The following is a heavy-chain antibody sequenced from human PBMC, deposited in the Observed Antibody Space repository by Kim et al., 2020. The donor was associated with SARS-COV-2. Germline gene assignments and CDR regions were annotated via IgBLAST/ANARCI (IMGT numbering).Heavy chain of an antibody. CDR3: ARGAVRYDILTGYRVSAFDI. CDR2: IYYSGST. CDR1: GGSISSYY. J-gene: IGHJ3*02. Sequence: SETLSLTCTVSGGSISSYYWSWIRQPPGKGLEWIGYIYYSGSTNYNPSLKSRVTISVDTSKNQFSLKLSSVTAADTAVYYCARGAVRYDILTGYRVSAFDIWGQGTMVTVSS. V-gene: IGHV4-59*13. D-gene: IGHD3-9*01.